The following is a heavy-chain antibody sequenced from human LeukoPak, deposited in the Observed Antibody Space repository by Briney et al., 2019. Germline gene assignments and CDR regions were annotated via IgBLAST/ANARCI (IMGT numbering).Heavy chain of an antibody. CDR1: GFTFSSYA. J-gene: IGHJ4*02. Sequence: PGGSLRPSCAVSGFTFSSYAMSWVRQAPGKSLEWVSAISDTGATTYDADSVKGRFTISRDNSRSTLYLQMNSLRAEDTALYYCAKDTSIGRYCTNGVCSPFDYWGQGTLVSVSS. V-gene: IGHV3-23*01. CDR2: ISDTGATT. D-gene: IGHD2-8*01. CDR3: AKDTSIGRYCTNGVCSPFDY.